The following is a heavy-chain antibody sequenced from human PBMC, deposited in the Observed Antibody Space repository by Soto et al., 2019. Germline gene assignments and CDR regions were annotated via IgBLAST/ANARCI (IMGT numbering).Heavy chain of an antibody. CDR2: IKSKTDGGTT. CDR3: STDYGFLQT. J-gene: IGHJ5*02. D-gene: IGHD3-3*01. Sequence: PGGSLRLSCAASGFTVSNAWMSWVRQAPGKGLEWVGRIKSKTDGGTTDYAAPVKDRFTVSRDDSRNTLYLQMNSLKTEDTAVYYCSTDYGFLQTWGQGTLVTVSS. V-gene: IGHV3-15*01. CDR1: GFTVSNAW.